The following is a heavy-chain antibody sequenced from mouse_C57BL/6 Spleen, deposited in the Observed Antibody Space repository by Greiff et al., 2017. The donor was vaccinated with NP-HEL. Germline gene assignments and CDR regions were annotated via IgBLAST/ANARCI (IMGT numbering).Heavy chain of an antibody. Sequence: EVQGVESGGGLVKPGGSLKLSCAASGFTFSSYTMSWVRQTPEKRLEWVATISGGGGNTYYPDSVKGRFTISRDNAKNTLYLQMSSLRSEDAALYYCARHAVVDAMDYWGQGTSVTVSS. V-gene: IGHV5-9*01. D-gene: IGHD1-1*01. CDR2: ISGGGGNT. J-gene: IGHJ4*01. CDR1: GFTFSSYT. CDR3: ARHAVVDAMDY.